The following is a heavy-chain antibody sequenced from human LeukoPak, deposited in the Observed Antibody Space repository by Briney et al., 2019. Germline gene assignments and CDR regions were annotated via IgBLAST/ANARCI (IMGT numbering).Heavy chain of an antibody. D-gene: IGHD3-22*01. CDR1: GGSVSSGSYY. CDR2: IYYSGST. J-gene: IGHJ4*02. CDR3: ARYYDSSGFGIDY. Sequence: SETLSLTCTVSGGSVSSGSYYWSWIRQPPGKGLEWIGYIYYSGSTNYNPSLKSRVTITVDTSKNQFSLKLSSVTAADTAVYYCARYYDSSGFGIDYWGQGTLVTVSS. V-gene: IGHV4-61*01.